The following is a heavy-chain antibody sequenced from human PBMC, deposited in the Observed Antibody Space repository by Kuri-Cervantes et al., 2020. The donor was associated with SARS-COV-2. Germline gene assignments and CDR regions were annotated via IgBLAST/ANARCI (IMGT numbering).Heavy chain of an antibody. CDR2: INPNSGGT. D-gene: IGHD4-17*01. Sequence: ASVKVSCKASGYTFTGYYMHWVRQAPGQGLEWMGWINPNSGGTNYAQKFQGRVTMTRDTSINTAYMELSRLRSDDTAVYYCARVGFGDYEIDYWGQGTPVTVSS. CDR3: ARVGFGDYEIDY. V-gene: IGHV1-2*02. CDR1: GYTFTGYY. J-gene: IGHJ4*02.